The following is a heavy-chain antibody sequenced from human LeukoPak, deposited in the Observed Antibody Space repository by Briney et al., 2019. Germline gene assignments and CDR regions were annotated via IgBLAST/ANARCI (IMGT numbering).Heavy chain of an antibody. CDR3: ASEYGSGRYFDY. D-gene: IGHD3-10*01. Sequence: ASVKVSCKASGYTFTSYGISWVRQAPGQGLEWMGWISAYNGNTNYAQKLQGRVTMTTDTSTSTAYMELSSLRSEDTAVYYCASEYGSGRYFDYWGQGTLVTVST. CDR2: ISAYNGNT. V-gene: IGHV1-18*01. J-gene: IGHJ4*02. CDR1: GYTFTSYG.